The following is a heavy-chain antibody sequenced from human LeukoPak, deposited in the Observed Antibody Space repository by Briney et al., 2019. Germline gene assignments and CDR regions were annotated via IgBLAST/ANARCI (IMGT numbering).Heavy chain of an antibody. J-gene: IGHJ4*02. CDR1: DFTFSTYW. V-gene: IGHV3-74*01. CDR3: AKEAFPLRFFDY. D-gene: IGHD3-3*01. CDR2: INSDGSST. Sequence: PGGSLRLSCAASDFTFSTYWMHWVRQAPGKGLVWVSRINSDGSSTNYADSVKGRFTISRDNSKNTLYLQMNSLRAEDTAVYYCAKEAFPLRFFDYWGQGTLVTVSS.